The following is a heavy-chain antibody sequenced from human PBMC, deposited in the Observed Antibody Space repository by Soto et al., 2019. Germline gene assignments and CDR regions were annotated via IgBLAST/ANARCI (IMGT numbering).Heavy chain of an antibody. Sequence: SETLSLTCTVSGDSVSSYYWSWIRQPPGKGLEWIGYIYYSGITNYNPSLKSRVTISLDTSKNQFSLKLSSVTAADTAVYYCASFGVASMNWFDPWGQGTLVTVSS. D-gene: IGHD3-3*01. CDR1: GDSVSSYY. CDR3: ASFGVASMNWFDP. J-gene: IGHJ5*02. V-gene: IGHV4-59*08. CDR2: IYYSGIT.